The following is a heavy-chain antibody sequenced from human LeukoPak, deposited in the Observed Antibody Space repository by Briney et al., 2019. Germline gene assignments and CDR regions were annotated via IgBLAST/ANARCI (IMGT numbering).Heavy chain of an antibody. Sequence: GGSLRLSCAASGFTVSSNSMSWVRQAPGKGLEWVSVIYSVGNTFDADSVKGRFTISRDNSKNTLHLQMNSLRAEDTAVYYCARDRAGGSGFDYWGQGTLITVSS. CDR2: IYSVGNT. D-gene: IGHD1-1*01. J-gene: IGHJ4*02. V-gene: IGHV3-53*01. CDR1: GFTVSSNS. CDR3: ARDRAGGSGFDY.